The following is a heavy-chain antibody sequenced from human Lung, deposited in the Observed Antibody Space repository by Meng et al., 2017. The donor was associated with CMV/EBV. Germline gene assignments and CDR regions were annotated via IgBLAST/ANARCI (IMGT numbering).Heavy chain of an antibody. J-gene: IGHJ4*02. CDR1: GYTFTTYS. D-gene: IGHD1-26*01. V-gene: IGHV1-46*01. CDR3: ARTHVMGGAPPSLDY. CDR2: INPGGGST. Sequence: SGYTFTTYSMNWVRQAPGQGLEWMGIINPGGGSTNYAQKFQGRVTMTRDTSTSTVYMELSSLGSEDTAVYYCARTHVMGGAPPSLDYWGQGTLVTVSS.